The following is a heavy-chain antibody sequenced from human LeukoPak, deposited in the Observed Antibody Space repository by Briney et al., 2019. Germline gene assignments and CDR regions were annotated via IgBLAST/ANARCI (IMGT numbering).Heavy chain of an antibody. CDR2: ISGGSGST. Sequence: GGSLRLSCAASGFTFSSYAMSWVRQAPGKGLEWVSTISGGSGSTFFADSVKGRFTISRDNSKGTLYLQMNSLRAEDTAVYSCAKLGGNSNFYYYYMDVWGKGPRSPSP. D-gene: IGHD4-23*01. CDR1: GFTFSSYA. J-gene: IGHJ6*03. CDR3: AKLGGNSNFYYYYMDV. V-gene: IGHV3-23*01.